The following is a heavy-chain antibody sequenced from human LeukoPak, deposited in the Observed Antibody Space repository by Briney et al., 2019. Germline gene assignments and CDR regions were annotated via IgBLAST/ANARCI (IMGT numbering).Heavy chain of an antibody. J-gene: IGHJ5*02. Sequence: GASVKVSCKASGGTFSSYAISWVRQAPGQGLEWMGGIIPIFGTANYAQKFQGRVTITADESTSTAYMELSSLRSEDTAVYHCARGGDTMVRGVIISSWFDPWGQGTLVTVSS. CDR1: GGTFSSYA. CDR3: ARGGDTMVRGVIISSWFDP. CDR2: IIPIFGTA. D-gene: IGHD3-10*01. V-gene: IGHV1-69*13.